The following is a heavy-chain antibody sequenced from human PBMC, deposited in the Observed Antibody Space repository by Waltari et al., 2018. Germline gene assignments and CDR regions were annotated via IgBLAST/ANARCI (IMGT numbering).Heavy chain of an antibody. CDR1: GGSISSSSYY. D-gene: IGHD2-2*01. Sequence: QLQLQESGPGLVKPSETLSLTCTVSGGSISSSSYYWGWIRQPPGKGLEWIGSIYYSGSTYYNPSLKSRVTISVDTSKNQFSLKLSSVTAADTAVYYCAMPDANNWFDPWGQGTLVTVSS. CDR2: IYYSGST. V-gene: IGHV4-39*01. CDR3: AMPDANNWFDP. J-gene: IGHJ5*02.